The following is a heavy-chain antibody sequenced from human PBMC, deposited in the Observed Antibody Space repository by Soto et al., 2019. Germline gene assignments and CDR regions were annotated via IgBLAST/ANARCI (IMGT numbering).Heavy chain of an antibody. Sequence: SQTLSLTCAISGDSVSSNSAAWNWIRQSPSRGLEWLGRTYYRSKWYNEYAIFVESRITINPDTSKNQFSLHLNSATPEDTAVYYCAREVAVTGTGNYYFGIDVWGQGTTVTVSS. CDR1: GDSVSSNSAA. CDR3: AREVAVTGTGNYYFGIDV. D-gene: IGHD6-19*01. CDR2: TYYRSKWYN. V-gene: IGHV6-1*01. J-gene: IGHJ6*02.